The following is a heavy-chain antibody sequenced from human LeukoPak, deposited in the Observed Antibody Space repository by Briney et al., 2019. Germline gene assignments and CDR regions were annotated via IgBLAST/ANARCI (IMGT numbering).Heavy chain of an antibody. CDR2: INPNSGGT. J-gene: IGHJ6*03. D-gene: IGHD1-1*01. CDR1: GGTFSSYA. CDR3: ASSYWPYNPYKGQGDYYSMDV. Sequence: ASVKVSCKASGGTFSSYAISWVRQAPGQGLEWMGWINPNSGGTNYAQKFQGRVTMTRDTSISTAYMELSRLRSDDTAVYYCASSYWPYNPYKGQGDYYSMDVWGKGTTVTISS. V-gene: IGHV1-2*02.